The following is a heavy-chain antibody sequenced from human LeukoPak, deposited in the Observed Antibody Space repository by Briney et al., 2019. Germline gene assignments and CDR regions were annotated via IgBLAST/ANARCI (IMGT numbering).Heavy chain of an antibody. D-gene: IGHD5-18*01. CDR3: AREGGYSYYFDY. J-gene: IGHJ4*02. Sequence: RGASVKVSCTASGFTFTSSAVQWVRQARGQRLEWIGWIVVGSGNTNYAQKFQGRVTMTRDTSTSTVYMELSSLRSEDTAVYYCAREGGYSYYFDYWGQGTQVTVSS. CDR1: GFTFTSSA. CDR2: IVVGSGNT. V-gene: IGHV1-58*01.